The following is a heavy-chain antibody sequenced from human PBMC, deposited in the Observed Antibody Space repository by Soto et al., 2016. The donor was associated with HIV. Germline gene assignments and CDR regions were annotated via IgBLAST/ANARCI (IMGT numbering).Heavy chain of an antibody. D-gene: IGHD3-22*01. CDR1: GYTFTGYY. CDR2: INPNSGGT. CDR3: ATRIYDSSGYWDAFDI. J-gene: IGHJ3*02. V-gene: IGHV1-2*02. Sequence: QVQLVQSGAEVKKPGASVKVSCKASGYTFTGYYMHWVRQAPGQGLEWMGWINPNSGGTNYAQKFQGRVTMTRDTSISTAYMELSRLRSDDTAVYYCATRIYDSSGYWDAFDIWGQGTMVTVSS.